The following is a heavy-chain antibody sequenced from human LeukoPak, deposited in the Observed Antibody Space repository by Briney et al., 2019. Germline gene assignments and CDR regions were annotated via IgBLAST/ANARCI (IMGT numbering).Heavy chain of an antibody. CDR1: GGSISSYY. CDR2: IYTSGST. D-gene: IGHD2-21*02. CDR3: ARTLWYCGGDCPYYFDY. V-gene: IGHV4-4*07. Sequence: SETLSLTCTVSGGSISSYYWSWIRQPAGKGLEWIGRIYTSGSTNYNPSLKSRVTMSVDTSKNQFSLKLSSVTAADTAVYYCARTLWYCGGDCPYYFDYWGQGTLVTVSS. J-gene: IGHJ4*02.